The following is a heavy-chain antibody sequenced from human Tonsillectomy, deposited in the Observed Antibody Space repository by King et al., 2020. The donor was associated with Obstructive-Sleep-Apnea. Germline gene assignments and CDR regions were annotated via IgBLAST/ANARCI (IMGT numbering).Heavy chain of an antibody. CDR2: IKPDGSDK. D-gene: IGHD3-3*01. Sequence: VQLVESGGGLVQPGGSLRLSCVASGFIFSGHYMSWVRQAPGKGLEWVAKIKPDGSDKSYVDSVKGRFPISRDNAKNSLFLQMNSLRGEDTAMYYCAKEEWYRFDFWGRGTLVTVSS. V-gene: IGHV3-7*01. CDR1: GFIFSGHY. J-gene: IGHJ4*02. CDR3: AKEEWYRFDF.